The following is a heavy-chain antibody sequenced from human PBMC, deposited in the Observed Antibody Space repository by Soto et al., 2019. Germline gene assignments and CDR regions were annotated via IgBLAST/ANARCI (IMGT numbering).Heavy chain of an antibody. Sequence: HPGGSLRLSCAASGFTFGSSWMHWVRQAPGKGLVWVSRINSDGSGTSYADSVKGRFTISRDNAKNTLYLQMNSLRAEDTAVYFCAREQRAGRSSNPIDYWGQGTLVTVSS. CDR2: INSDGSGT. V-gene: IGHV3-74*01. CDR3: AREQRAGRSSNPIDY. CDR1: GFTFGSSW. J-gene: IGHJ4*02. D-gene: IGHD4-4*01.